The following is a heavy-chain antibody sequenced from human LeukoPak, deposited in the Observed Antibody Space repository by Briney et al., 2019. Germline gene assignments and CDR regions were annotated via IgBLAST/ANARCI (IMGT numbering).Heavy chain of an antibody. V-gene: IGHV3-48*01. Sequence: GGSLRLSCAASGFTFSTYSLNWVRQAPGRGLEWVSYISETSTTIYYAESVKGRFTISRDNAKNSLYLQMNSLRAEDTAVYYCARDMITLSHWGQGTLVTVSS. CDR2: ISETSTTI. J-gene: IGHJ4*02. CDR1: GFTFSTYS. D-gene: IGHD3-16*01. CDR3: ARDMITLSH.